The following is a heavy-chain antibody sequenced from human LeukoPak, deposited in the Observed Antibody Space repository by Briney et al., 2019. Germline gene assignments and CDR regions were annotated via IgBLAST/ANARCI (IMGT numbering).Heavy chain of an antibody. Sequence: ASVKVSCKASGYTFTSYAMNWVRQAPGQGLEWMGWINTNTGNPTYAQGFTGRFVFSLDTSVSTAYLQISSLKAEDTAVYYCARDGSSAFYYYYYMDVWGKGTTVTVSS. CDR1: GYTFTSYA. CDR2: INTNTGNP. J-gene: IGHJ6*03. D-gene: IGHD6-6*01. V-gene: IGHV7-4-1*02. CDR3: ARDGSSAFYYYYYMDV.